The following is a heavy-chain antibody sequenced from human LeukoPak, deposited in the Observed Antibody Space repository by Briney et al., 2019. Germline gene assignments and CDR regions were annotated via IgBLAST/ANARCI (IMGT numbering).Heavy chain of an antibody. V-gene: IGHV3-23*01. CDR1: GFSFSSYS. CDR2: ISGSGGST. CDR3: ARERWQWLFDY. J-gene: IGHJ4*02. D-gene: IGHD6-19*01. Sequence: GGSLRLSCAGLGFSFSSYSMTWVRQTPEKGLQWVAGISGSGGSTYYADSVKGRFTISRDNSKNTLYLQMNSLRAEDTAVYYCARERWQWLFDYWGQGTLVTVSS.